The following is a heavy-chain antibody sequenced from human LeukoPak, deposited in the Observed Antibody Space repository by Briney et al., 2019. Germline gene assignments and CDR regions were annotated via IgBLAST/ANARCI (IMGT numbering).Heavy chain of an antibody. Sequence: ASVKVSCKASGYTFTRYYIHWVRQAPGQGRDYMGMIDPNTGTTWYAQKFQGTVTMTRDTPTSTVSMELSSLRSDDTAIYYCARDLSGTCYFDYWGQGTLVSVSS. CDR2: IDPNTGTT. J-gene: IGHJ4*02. CDR3: ARDLSGTCYFDY. D-gene: IGHD6-13*01. CDR1: GYTFTRYY. V-gene: IGHV1-46*01.